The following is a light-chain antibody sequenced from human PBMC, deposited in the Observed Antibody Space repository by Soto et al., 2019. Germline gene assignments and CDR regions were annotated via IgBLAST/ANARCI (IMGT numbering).Light chain of an antibody. V-gene: IGLV1-40*01. CDR2: GNS. CDR1: SSNIGAGYD. J-gene: IGLJ2*01. CDR3: QSYDSSLSQV. Sequence: QSVLTQPPSVSGAPGQRVTISCTGSSSNIGAGYDVHWYQQLPGTAPKLLIYGNSNRPSGVPDRFSGSKSGTSASLAITGLQPEDEADYYCQSYDSSLSQVFGGGTKLTVL.